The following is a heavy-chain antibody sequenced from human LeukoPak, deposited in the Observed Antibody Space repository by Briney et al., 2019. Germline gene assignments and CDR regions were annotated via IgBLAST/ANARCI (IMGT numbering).Heavy chain of an antibody. CDR1: GGSITSSNYY. CDR2: FYYSGST. Sequence: PSETLSLTCTVSGGSITSSNYYWGWIRQPPGKGLEWIGSFYYSGSTNYNPSLKSRVTISVDTSKNQFSLKLSSVTAADSAVYYCVYYYGSGSVEYWGQGTLVTVSS. D-gene: IGHD3-10*01. CDR3: VYYYGSGSVEY. J-gene: IGHJ4*02. V-gene: IGHV4-39*01.